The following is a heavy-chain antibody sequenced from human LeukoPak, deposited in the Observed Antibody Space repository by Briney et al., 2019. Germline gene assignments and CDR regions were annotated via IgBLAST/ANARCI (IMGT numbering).Heavy chain of an antibody. V-gene: IGHV4-39*07. J-gene: IGHJ4*02. CDR1: GGSISSSSYY. Sequence: SETLSLTCTVSGGSISSSSYYWGWIRQPPGTGLEWIGSIYYSGSTYYNPSLKSRVTISVDTSKSQFSLKLSSVTAADTAVYYCARDPENYGPGSYAHWGQGTLVTVSS. CDR2: IYYSGST. CDR3: ARDPENYGPGSYAH. D-gene: IGHD3-10*01.